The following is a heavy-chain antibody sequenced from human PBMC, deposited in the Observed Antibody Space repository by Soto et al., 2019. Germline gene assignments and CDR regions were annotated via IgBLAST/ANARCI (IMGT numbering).Heavy chain of an antibody. CDR2: INHSGNN. V-gene: IGHV4-34*01. D-gene: IGHD3-9*01. CDR1: GGSFSTYH. CDR3: ARGGSNDWQVTFDI. J-gene: IGHJ3*02. Sequence: SETLSLTCVVSGGSFSTYHYNWIRQSPGKGLEWIGEINHSGNNNYSPSLKSRVTMSLDTSKNQFSLKLTSVTAADTAVYYCARGGSNDWQVTFDIWGQGTMVTVSS.